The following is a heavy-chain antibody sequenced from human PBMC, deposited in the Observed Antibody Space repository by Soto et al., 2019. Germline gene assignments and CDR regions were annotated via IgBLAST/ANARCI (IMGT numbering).Heavy chain of an antibody. CDR1: GFTFSSYS. D-gene: IGHD1-20*01. CDR2: ISSSSSYI. CDR3: ARGITGTARGAFDI. V-gene: IGHV3-21*01. J-gene: IGHJ3*02. Sequence: GGSLRLSCAASGFTFSSYSMNWVRQAPGKGLEWVSSISSSSSYIYHADSVKGRFTISRDNAKNSLYLQMNSLRAEDTAVYYCARGITGTARGAFDIWGQGTMVTVSS.